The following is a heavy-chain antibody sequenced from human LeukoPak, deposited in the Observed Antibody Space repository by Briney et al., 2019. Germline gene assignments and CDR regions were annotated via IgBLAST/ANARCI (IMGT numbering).Heavy chain of an antibody. J-gene: IGHJ4*02. CDR2: IIGSAVNT. D-gene: IGHD3-10*01. CDR1: GLTVSSYG. CDR3: AKYTSGTSYRGLDQ. Sequence: GESLRLSCGASGLTVSSYGMSWVRQAPGKGLEWVSTIIGSAVNTYYADSVKGRFTISRDDSKNTVYLQTSSLRAEDTAVYSCAKYTSGTSYRGLDQWGQGTLVTVSS. V-gene: IGHV3-23*01.